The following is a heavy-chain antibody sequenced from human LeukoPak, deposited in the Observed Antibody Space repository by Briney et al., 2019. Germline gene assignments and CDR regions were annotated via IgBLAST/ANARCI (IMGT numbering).Heavy chain of an antibody. J-gene: IGHJ6*02. CDR2: ISGSGGST. CDR3: ARDSARYHYYYGMDV. Sequence: SGGSLRLSCAASGFTFSSYAMSWVRQAPGKGLEWVSAISGSGGSTYYADSVKGRFTISRDNSKNTLYLQMNSLRADDTAVYYCARDSARYHYYYGMDVWGQGTTVTVSS. CDR1: GFTFSSYA. V-gene: IGHV3-23*01. D-gene: IGHD1-14*01.